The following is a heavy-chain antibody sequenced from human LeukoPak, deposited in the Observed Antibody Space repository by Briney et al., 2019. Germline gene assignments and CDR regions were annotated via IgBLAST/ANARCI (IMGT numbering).Heavy chain of an antibody. CDR1: GGSISSGSYY. V-gene: IGHV4-61*02. Sequence: SETLSLTCTVSGGSISSGSYYWSWIRQPAGKGLEWIGRIYTSGSTNYNPSLKSRVTISVDTSKNQFSLKLSSVTAADTAVYYCARNPWGPNYYYMDVWGKGTTVTVSS. CDR2: IYTSGST. CDR3: ARNPWGPNYYYMDV. J-gene: IGHJ6*03. D-gene: IGHD3-16*01.